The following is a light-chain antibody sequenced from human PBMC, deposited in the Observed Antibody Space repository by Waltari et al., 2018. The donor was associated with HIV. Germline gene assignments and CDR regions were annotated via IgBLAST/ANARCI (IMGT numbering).Light chain of an antibody. Sequence: QSALTQPDPVSGSPGQTITISCTGTGCGVGVFYDYVSWYQQLPGKAPKLLIFDVSSRPSGVSNRFSAAKSGDTASLTISGLQAEDEADYYCSSYTTSSTLGVFGTGTKVTVL. CDR2: DVS. CDR1: GCGVGVFYDY. CDR3: SSYTTSSTLGV. J-gene: IGLJ1*01. V-gene: IGLV2-14*03.